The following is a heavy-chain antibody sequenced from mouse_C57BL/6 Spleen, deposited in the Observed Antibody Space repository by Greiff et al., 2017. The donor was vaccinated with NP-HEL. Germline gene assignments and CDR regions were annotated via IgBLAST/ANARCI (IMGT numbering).Heavy chain of an antibody. CDR2: IRLKSDNYAT. Sequence: EVMLVESGGGLVQPGGSMKLSCVASGFTFSNYWMNWVRQSPEKGLEWVAQIRLKSDNYATHYAESVKGRFTISRDDSKSSVYLQMNNLRAEDTGIYYCTGESDYYWFAYWGQGTLVTVSA. CDR1: GFTFSNYW. CDR3: TGESDYYWFAY. J-gene: IGHJ3*01. D-gene: IGHD1-1*01. V-gene: IGHV6-3*01.